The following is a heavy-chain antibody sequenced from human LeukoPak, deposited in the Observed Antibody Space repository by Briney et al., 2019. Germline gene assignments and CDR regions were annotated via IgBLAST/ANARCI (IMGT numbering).Heavy chain of an antibody. CDR1: GFTFSSYW. V-gene: IGHV3-7*01. CDR3: ARDTGGNFGYYYYGMDV. D-gene: IGHD4-23*01. J-gene: IGHJ6*02. Sequence: PGGSLRLSCAASGFTFSSYWMSWVRQAPGKGLEWVANIKQDGSEKYYVDSVKGRFTISRDNAKNSLYLQMNSLRAEDTAVYYCARDTGGNFGYYYYGMDVWGQGTTVTVSS. CDR2: IKQDGSEK.